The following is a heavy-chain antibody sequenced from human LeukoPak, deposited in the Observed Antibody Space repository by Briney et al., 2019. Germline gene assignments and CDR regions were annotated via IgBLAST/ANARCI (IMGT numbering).Heavy chain of an antibody. CDR2: ISYDGGNK. CDR3: YSEVTMVRGVIIVGGDY. V-gene: IGHV3-30*03. J-gene: IGHJ4*02. CDR1: GFTFSSYG. D-gene: IGHD3-10*01. Sequence: PGGSLRLSCAASGFTFSSYGMHWVRQAPGKGLEWAAVISYDGGNKYYADSVKGRFTISRDNSKNTLYLQMNSLRAEDTAVYHCYSEVTMVRGVIIVGGDYWGQGTLVTVSS.